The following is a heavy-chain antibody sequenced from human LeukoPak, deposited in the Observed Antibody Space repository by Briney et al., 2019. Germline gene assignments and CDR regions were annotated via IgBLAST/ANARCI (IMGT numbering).Heavy chain of an antibody. D-gene: IGHD1-26*01. V-gene: IGHV3-23*01. CDR3: AKDRAPYLGIDNNWFDP. CDR1: GDTFNLYG. CDR2: ISGYGANT. J-gene: IGHJ5*02. Sequence: PGGSRRLSCAASGDTFNLYGMSWVRQVPGKGLEWVSGISGYGANTYYADSVKGRFTISRDNSKNTVFLQMNSLTVEDTAVYHCAKDRAPYLGIDNNWFDPWGQGTLVIVSS.